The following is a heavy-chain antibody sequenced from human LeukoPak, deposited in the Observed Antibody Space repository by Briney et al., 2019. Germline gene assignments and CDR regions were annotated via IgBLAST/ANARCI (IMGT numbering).Heavy chain of an antibody. Sequence: GGALRLSCAASGFTFSNYWMHWVRQAPGKGLVWVSRINSDGINTSYADSAKGRFTISRDNAKNTLNLQMNSLRAEDTAVYYCARDLGQYYDTSDNWFDPWGQGTLVTVSS. CDR2: INSDGINT. CDR3: ARDLGQYYDTSDNWFDP. CDR1: GFTFSNYW. D-gene: IGHD3-22*01. V-gene: IGHV3-74*01. J-gene: IGHJ5*02.